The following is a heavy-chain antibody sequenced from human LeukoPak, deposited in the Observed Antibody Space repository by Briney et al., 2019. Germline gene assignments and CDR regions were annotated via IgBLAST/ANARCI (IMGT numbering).Heavy chain of an antibody. J-gene: IGHJ4*02. D-gene: IGHD3-16*02. CDR2: ISWNSGYI. CDR1: GGSISSYY. V-gene: IGHV3-9*01. Sequence: LSLTCTVSGGSISSYYWSWIRQPPGKGLEWVSGISWNSGYIGYADSVKGRFTISRDNAKNSLYLQMNSLRGEDTALYYCAKDARYTAEDYFDYWGQGTLVTVSS. CDR3: AKDARYTAEDYFDY.